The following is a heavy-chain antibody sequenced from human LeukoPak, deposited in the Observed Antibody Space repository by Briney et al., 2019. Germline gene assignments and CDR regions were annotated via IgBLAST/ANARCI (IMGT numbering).Heavy chain of an antibody. J-gene: IGHJ4*02. CDR1: GFTFSNFW. CDR3: GRSLDY. CDR2: INPDGSST. V-gene: IGHV3-74*01. Sequence: PGGSLRLSCAASGFTFSNFWMHWVRHVPGKGLVWVSRINPDGSSTGYADSVKGRFTTSRDNAKNTLYLQMNSLRAEDTAMYYCGRSLDYWGQGTLVTVSS.